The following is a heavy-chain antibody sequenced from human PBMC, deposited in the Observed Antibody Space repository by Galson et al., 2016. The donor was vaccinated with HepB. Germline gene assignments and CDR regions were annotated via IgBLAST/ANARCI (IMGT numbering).Heavy chain of an antibody. V-gene: IGHV3-66*01. CDR3: ARDPNAVTTGTYA. CDR2: IFSFGAT. Sequence: SLRLSCAASGFTVSNNWMNWIRQAPGKGLEWVSLIFSFGATSYADSVKGRFTISRDSSNNTLYLQMSNLRAEDTADYYCARDPNAVTTGTYAWGQGTTVTVSS. J-gene: IGHJ6*02. CDR1: GFTVSNNW. D-gene: IGHD1-14*01.